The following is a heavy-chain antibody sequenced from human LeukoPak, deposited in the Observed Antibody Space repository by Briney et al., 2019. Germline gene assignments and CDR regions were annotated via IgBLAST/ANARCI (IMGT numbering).Heavy chain of an antibody. D-gene: IGHD6-6*01. CDR1: GYTFTNYY. CDR3: ATRGKVAARPPGYYYYMDV. Sequence: ATVKISCKVSGYTFTNYYMHWVQQPPGKGLEWMGLVDPEDGETIYAEKFQRRVTITADTSTDTAYMELSSLRSEDTAVYYCATRGKVAARPPGYYYYMDVWGKGTTVTVSS. V-gene: IGHV1-69-2*01. CDR2: VDPEDGET. J-gene: IGHJ6*03.